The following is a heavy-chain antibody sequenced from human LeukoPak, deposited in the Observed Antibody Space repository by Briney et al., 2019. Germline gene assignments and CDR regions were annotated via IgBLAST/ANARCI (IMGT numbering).Heavy chain of an antibody. CDR2: IYNGVNT. CDR1: GAFASSACY. Sequence: SETLSLTCTVSGAFASSACYWSWIRQPPGKGVEWIAHIYNGVNTNYNPSLKSRVTISVDTSKNQFSLRLNSVTAADTAVYYCARELRWYPGQYWFDPWGQGTLVTVSS. D-gene: IGHD4-23*01. V-gene: IGHV4-61*01. J-gene: IGHJ5*02. CDR3: ARELRWYPGQYWFDP.